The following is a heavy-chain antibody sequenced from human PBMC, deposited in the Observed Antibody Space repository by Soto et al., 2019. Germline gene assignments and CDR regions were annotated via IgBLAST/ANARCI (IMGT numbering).Heavy chain of an antibody. CDR2: ISSSSSYI. CDR1: GFTFSSYS. V-gene: IGHV3-21*01. D-gene: IGHD1-26*01. Sequence: GGSLRLSCAASGFTFSSYSMNWVRQAPGKGLEWVSSISSSSSYIYYADSVKGRFTISRDNAKNSLYLQMNSLRAEDTAVYYCARDKRYSSGSYVFDYWGQGTLVTVSS. CDR3: ARDKRYSSGSYVFDY. J-gene: IGHJ4*02.